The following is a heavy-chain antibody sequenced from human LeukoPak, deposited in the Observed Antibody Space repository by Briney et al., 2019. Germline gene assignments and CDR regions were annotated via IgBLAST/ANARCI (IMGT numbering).Heavy chain of an antibody. Sequence: PGGSLRLSCSASGLTFSNYAMNWVRQAPGKGLEWVSTISGSAGSTYYADAVKGRFTISRDNSKSTLYLQMNSLRADDTAVYYCAKALRTDYYDYMAVWGKGTTVTVSS. CDR1: GLTFSNYA. V-gene: IGHV3-23*01. J-gene: IGHJ6*03. CDR3: AKALRTDYYDYMAV. CDR2: ISGSAGST.